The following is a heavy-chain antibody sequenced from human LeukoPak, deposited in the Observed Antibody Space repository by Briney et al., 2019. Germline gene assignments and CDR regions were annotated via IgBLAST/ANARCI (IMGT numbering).Heavy chain of an antibody. D-gene: IGHD3-22*01. Sequence: GGSLRLSCAVSGFTFRTYWMHWVRQAPRKGLVWVSRIKSDGSTNYADSVKGRFTISRDNANNTLSLQMNSLRPEDTGVYYCARAPSEIGGYYPEYFRHWGQGTLVTVSS. CDR2: IKSDGST. J-gene: IGHJ1*01. V-gene: IGHV3-74*01. CDR1: GFTFRTYW. CDR3: ARAPSEIGGYYPEYFRH.